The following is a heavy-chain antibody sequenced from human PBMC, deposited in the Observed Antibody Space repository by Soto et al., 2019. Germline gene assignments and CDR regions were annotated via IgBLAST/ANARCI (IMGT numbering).Heavy chain of an antibody. CDR2: VSGSGGST. J-gene: IGHJ4*02. CDR1: GFTFSSYA. Sequence: GGSLRLSCAASGFTFSSYAMSWVRQAPGKGLEWVSAVSGSGGSTYYADSVKGRFTISRDNSKNTLYLQMNSLRAEDTAVYYCAKDLYSGYYDSSGLFDYWGQGTLVTVSS. CDR3: AKDLYSGYYDSSGLFDY. V-gene: IGHV3-23*01. D-gene: IGHD3-22*01.